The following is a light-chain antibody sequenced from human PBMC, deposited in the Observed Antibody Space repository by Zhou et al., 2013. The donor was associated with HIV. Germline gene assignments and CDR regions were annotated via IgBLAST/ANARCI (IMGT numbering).Light chain of an antibody. V-gene: IGKV1-5*03. J-gene: IGKJ2*01. CDR3: HHYGSSPQT. CDR1: QNIRGY. CDR2: EAS. Sequence: DIQMTQSPSTLSASVGDRVTIACRASQNIRGYLAWYQQKPGKAPKLLIYEASNLDRGVPSRFSGSGSGTDFTLTISRLEPEDFAVYYCHHYGSSPQTFGQGTKLEIK.